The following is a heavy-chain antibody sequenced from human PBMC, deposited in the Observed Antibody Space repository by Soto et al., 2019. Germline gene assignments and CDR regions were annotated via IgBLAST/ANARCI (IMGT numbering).Heavy chain of an antibody. CDR1: GGSVSSRSHF. V-gene: IGHV4-61*01. J-gene: IGHJ5*02. CDR2: IYYTGNT. CDR3: ARYDAESGSNKLGP. Sequence: QVQLQESGPGVVKPSDTLSVTCTVSGGSVSSRSHFWSWLRQPPGGGLQWIGYIYYTGNTNYSPSLKSRATLSVDTSMNQFSLRLTSVTAADTAIYYCARYDAESGSNKLGPWGQGTLVTVSS. D-gene: IGHD5-12*01.